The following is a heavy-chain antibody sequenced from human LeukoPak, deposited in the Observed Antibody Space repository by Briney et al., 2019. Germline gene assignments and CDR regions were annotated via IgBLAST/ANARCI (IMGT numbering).Heavy chain of an antibody. CDR3: ARGSRDYGSGSYYFDY. V-gene: IGHV3-21*04. Sequence: GGSLRLSCAASGFTFSSYEMNWVRQAPGKGLEWVSSISSSSSYIYYADSVKGRFTISRDNSKNTLYLQMNSLRAEDTAVYYCARGSRDYGSGSYYFDYWGQGTLVTVSS. J-gene: IGHJ4*02. D-gene: IGHD3-10*01. CDR1: GFTFSSYE. CDR2: ISSSSSYI.